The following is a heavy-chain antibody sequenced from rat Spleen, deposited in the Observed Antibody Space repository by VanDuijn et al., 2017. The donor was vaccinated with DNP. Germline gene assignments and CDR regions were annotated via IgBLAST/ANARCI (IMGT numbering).Heavy chain of an antibody. V-gene: IGHV5-7*01. D-gene: IGHD4-1*01. J-gene: IGHJ2*01. CDR1: GFTFSDYN. CDR2: ISYDGSST. Sequence: EVQLVESGGGLVQPGRSLKLSCAASGFTFSDYNMAWVRQAPKKGLEWVATISYDGSSTYYRDSVKGRITVSRDNAENTLYLQLNSLRSEDTATYYCAIANGDYWGQGVMVTVSS. CDR3: AIANGDY.